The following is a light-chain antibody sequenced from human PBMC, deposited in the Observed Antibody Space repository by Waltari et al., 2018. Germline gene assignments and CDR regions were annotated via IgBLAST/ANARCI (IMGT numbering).Light chain of an antibody. CDR3: QQHNNFPFT. CDR1: QDIGDY. V-gene: IGKV1-33*01. Sequence: DIQMTQSPPSLSASVGDRITITCQASQDIGDYWNWYQQKPGKAPQVLIYDGSNLETGVPPRFSGSGSGTDFSLTISSLQPEDIGTYFCQQHNNFPFTFGPGTKVDIK. CDR2: DGS. J-gene: IGKJ3*01.